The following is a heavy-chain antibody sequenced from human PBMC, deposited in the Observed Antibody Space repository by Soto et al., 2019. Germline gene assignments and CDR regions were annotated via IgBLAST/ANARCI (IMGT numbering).Heavy chain of an antibody. V-gene: IGHV1-69*01. CDR1: GGTFSSYA. J-gene: IGHJ5*02. CDR2: IIPIFGTA. D-gene: IGHD6-13*01. CDR3: ARGYSSSWSAPRGTFDP. Sequence: QVQLVQSGAEVKTPGSSVKVSCKASGGTFSSYAISWVRQAPGQGLEWMGGIIPIFGTANYAQKFQGRVTITADESTSTAYMELSSLRSEDTAVYYCARGYSSSWSAPRGTFDPWGQGTLVTVSS.